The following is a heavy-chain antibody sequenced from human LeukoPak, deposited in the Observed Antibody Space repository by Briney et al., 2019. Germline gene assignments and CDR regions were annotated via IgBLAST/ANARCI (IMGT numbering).Heavy chain of an antibody. Sequence: PSETLSLTCTVSGDSINNYYWSWIRQPPGKGLEYIGYIYYSGSTNYNPSLKSRGTISVDTSKNQFSLKLSSVTVADTAVYYCARPYYYGSGNYYNWYLDLWGRGTLVTVSS. J-gene: IGHJ2*01. CDR3: ARPYYYGSGNYYNWYLDL. CDR1: GDSINNYY. CDR2: IYYSGST. V-gene: IGHV4-59*01. D-gene: IGHD3-10*01.